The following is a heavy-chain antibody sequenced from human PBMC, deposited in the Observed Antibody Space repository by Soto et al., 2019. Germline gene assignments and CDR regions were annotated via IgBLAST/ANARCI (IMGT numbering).Heavy chain of an antibody. CDR1: GGTFSSYA. J-gene: IGHJ6*02. Sequence: QVQLVQSGAEVRKPGSSVKVSCKASGGTFSSYAITWVRQAPGQGLEWMGGIIPIFGSTNYAQKFQGRVTITADESTSTAYMELRSLRSEDTAVYYCAREGTTAPQDGFYYYGMDVWGQGTTVTVSS. V-gene: IGHV1-69*01. CDR2: IIPIFGST. D-gene: IGHD5-18*01. CDR3: AREGTTAPQDGFYYYGMDV.